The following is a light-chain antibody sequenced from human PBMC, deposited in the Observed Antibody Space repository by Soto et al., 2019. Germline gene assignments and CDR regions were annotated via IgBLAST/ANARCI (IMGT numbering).Light chain of an antibody. CDR2: RAS. Sequence: IQMTQSASTLSASVGDRVTITCRASQTISTWLAWYQQKPGKAPKLLIYRASSLESGVPSRFSGSGSGTEFTLTISSLQPDDFATYYCQQYNTFSPWTFGQGTKVDIK. V-gene: IGKV1-5*03. CDR1: QTISTW. J-gene: IGKJ1*01. CDR3: QQYNTFSPWT.